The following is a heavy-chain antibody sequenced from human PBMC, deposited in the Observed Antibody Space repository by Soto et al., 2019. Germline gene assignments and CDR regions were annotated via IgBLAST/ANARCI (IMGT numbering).Heavy chain of an antibody. CDR1: GFTFSSYA. Sequence: LRLSCSASGFTFSSYAMHWVRQAPGKGLEYVSAISSNGGSTYYADSVKGRFTISRDNSKNTLYLQMSSLRAEDTAVYYCVKGTDYYGSGSYYHPFDYWGQGTLVTVSS. CDR2: ISSNGGST. D-gene: IGHD3-10*01. CDR3: VKGTDYYGSGSYYHPFDY. V-gene: IGHV3-64D*06. J-gene: IGHJ4*02.